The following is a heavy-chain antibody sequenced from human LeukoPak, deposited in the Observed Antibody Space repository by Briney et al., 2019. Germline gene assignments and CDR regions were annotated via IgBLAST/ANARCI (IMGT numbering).Heavy chain of an antibody. V-gene: IGHV4-31*03. CDR1: GGSISSGGYY. Sequence: PSETLSLTCTVSGGSISSGGYYWSWIRQHPGKGLEWIGCIYYIGSPYYNPSLKSRVTISVDTSKNQFSLKLTSVTAADTAVYYCARVSDSSSWYYFDYWGQGTLVTVSS. D-gene: IGHD6-13*01. J-gene: IGHJ4*02. CDR3: ARVSDSSSWYYFDY. CDR2: IYYIGSP.